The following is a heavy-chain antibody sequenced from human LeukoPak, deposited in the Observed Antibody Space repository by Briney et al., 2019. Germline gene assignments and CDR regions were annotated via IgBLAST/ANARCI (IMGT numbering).Heavy chain of an antibody. CDR1: GGSISSYY. D-gene: IGHD6-19*01. Sequence: SETLSLTCTVSGGSISSYYWSWIRQPPGKGLEWIGYIYCSGSTNYNPSLKSRVTISVDTSKNQFSLKVSSVTAADTAVYYCARYSSGWNFDYWGQGTPVTVSS. J-gene: IGHJ4*02. V-gene: IGHV4-59*01. CDR3: ARYSSGWNFDY. CDR2: IYCSGST.